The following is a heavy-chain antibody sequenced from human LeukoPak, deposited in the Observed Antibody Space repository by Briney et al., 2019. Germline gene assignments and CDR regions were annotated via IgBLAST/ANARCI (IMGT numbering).Heavy chain of an antibody. CDR1: GGSISSYY. J-gene: IGHJ5*02. D-gene: IGHD3-10*01. CDR2: IYYSGST. V-gene: IGHV4-59*12. Sequence: SETLSLTCTVSGGSISSYYWSWIRQPPGKGLEWIGYIYYSGSTNYNPSLKSRVTMSVDTSKNQFSLKLSSVTAADTAVYYCARDRVAMVRGRTWENWFDPWGQGTLVTVSS. CDR3: ARDRVAMVRGRTWENWFDP.